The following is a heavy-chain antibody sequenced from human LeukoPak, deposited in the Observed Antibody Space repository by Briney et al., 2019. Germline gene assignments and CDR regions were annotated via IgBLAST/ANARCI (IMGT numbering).Heavy chain of an antibody. D-gene: IGHD4/OR15-4a*01. CDR1: GFTFSTSG. Sequence: GGSLRLSCAASGFTFSTSGMSWVRQTPGKGLEWVSAISGSGGSTYYADSVKGRFTISRDNSKNTLYLQMNSPRAEDTAVYYCARRAGAYSHPYDYWGQGTLVTVSS. CDR3: ARRAGAYSHPYDY. J-gene: IGHJ4*02. V-gene: IGHV3-23*01. CDR2: ISGSGGST.